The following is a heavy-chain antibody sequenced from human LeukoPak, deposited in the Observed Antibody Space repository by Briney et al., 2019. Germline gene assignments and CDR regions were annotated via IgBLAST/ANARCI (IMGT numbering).Heavy chain of an antibody. CDR2: INSDGSST. CDR3: ARGPYHYFDY. Sequence: GGSLRLSCAASGFSFSSYWKHWVRQAPGKGLVWVSRINSDGSSTSYADSVKGRFTISRDNAKNTLYLQMNSLRAEDTAVYSCARGPYHYFDYWGQGTLVTVSS. J-gene: IGHJ4*02. CDR1: GFSFSSYW. V-gene: IGHV3-74*01.